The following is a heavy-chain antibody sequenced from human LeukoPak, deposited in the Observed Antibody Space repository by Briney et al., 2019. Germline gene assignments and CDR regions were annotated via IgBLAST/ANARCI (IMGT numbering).Heavy chain of an antibody. D-gene: IGHD3-10*01. CDR3: ARDRSQSGYFDY. CDR2: IWYDGSNK. Sequence: PGRSLRLSCAASGFTFSSYGMHWVRQAPGKGREGVAVIWYDGSNKYYADSVKGRFTISRDNSKNTLYLQMNSLRAEDTAVYYCARDRSQSGYFDYWGQGTLVTVSS. J-gene: IGHJ4*02. V-gene: IGHV3-33*01. CDR1: GFTFSSYG.